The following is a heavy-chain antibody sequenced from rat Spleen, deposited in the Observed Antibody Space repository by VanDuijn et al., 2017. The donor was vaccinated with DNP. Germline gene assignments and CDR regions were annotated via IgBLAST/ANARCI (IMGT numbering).Heavy chain of an antibody. CDR3: ARHHNNYEDYFDY. D-gene: IGHD1-10*01. CDR2: ISSGDGST. V-gene: IGHV5-46*01. CDR1: GFTFSSFP. J-gene: IGHJ2*01. Sequence: EVQLVESGGGLVQPGRSMKLSCAASGFTFSSFPMAWVRQAPTKGLEWVATISSGDGSTYCQDSVKGRFTISRDNAKSTLYLQMDSLRSEDTATYYCARHHNNYEDYFDYWGQGVMVTVSS.